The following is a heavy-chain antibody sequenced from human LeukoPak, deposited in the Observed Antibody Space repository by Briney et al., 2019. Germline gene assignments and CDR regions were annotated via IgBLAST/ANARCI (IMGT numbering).Heavy chain of an antibody. J-gene: IGHJ3*02. CDR2: ISAYNGNT. CDR1: GYTFTSCG. CDR3: ARDSDYGGDNAFDI. V-gene: IGHV1-18*01. D-gene: IGHD4-23*01. Sequence: ASVKVSCKASGYTFTSCGISWVRQAPGQGLEWMGWISAYNGNTNYAQKLQGRVTMTTDTSTNTAYMELRSLRSDDTAVYYCARDSDYGGDNAFDIWGQGTMVTVSS.